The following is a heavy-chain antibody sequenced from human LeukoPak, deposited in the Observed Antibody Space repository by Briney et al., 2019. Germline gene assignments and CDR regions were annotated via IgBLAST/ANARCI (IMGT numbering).Heavy chain of an antibody. CDR2: ISWNSGSI. J-gene: IGHJ4*02. V-gene: IGHV3-9*01. CDR3: AKVGRRYCSGGSCPVDY. CDR1: GFTFDDYA. Sequence: PGRSLRLSCAASGFTFDDYAMHWVRQAPGKGLEWASGISWNSGSIGYADSVKGRFTISRDNAKNSLYLQMNSLRAEDTALYYCAKVGRRYCSGGSCPVDYWGQGTLVTVSS. D-gene: IGHD2-15*01.